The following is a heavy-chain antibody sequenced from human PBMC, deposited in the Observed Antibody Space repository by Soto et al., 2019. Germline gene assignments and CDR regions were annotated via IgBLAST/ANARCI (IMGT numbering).Heavy chain of an antibody. Sequence: SETLSLTCTVSGGSISSGDYYWSWIRQHPGKGLEWIGNIYYTGSTHYDPSLKSRITISLDTSKNQISLKLSSVTAADTAVYYCASSPVTGIYYAMDVWGQGTTVTVS. CDR3: ASSPVTGIYYAMDV. CDR2: IYYTGST. CDR1: GGSISSGDYY. J-gene: IGHJ6*02. D-gene: IGHD6-19*01. V-gene: IGHV4-31*03.